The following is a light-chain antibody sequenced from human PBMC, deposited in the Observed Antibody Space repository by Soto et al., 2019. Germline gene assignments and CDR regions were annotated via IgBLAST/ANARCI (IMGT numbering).Light chain of an antibody. CDR1: RNDVGSYIL. CDR2: EGS. V-gene: IGLV2-23*01. Sequence: QSALTQPASVSGSPGQSLTISCAGPRNDVGSYILVSWYQHHPGKAPKLIIFEGSKRPSGVSNRFSGSKSGNTASLTISGLQAEDEADYYCCSYTNSGSFVFGIGTKVTVL. J-gene: IGLJ1*01. CDR3: CSYTNSGSFV.